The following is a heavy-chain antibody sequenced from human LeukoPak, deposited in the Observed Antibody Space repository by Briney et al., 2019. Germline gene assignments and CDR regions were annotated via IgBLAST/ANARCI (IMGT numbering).Heavy chain of an antibody. Sequence: ASVKDSCKASGYTFTDYYMQWVRQAPGQGLEGMGWINPNSGGTNYAQKFQGRVTITRDTSISTAYMELSRLRSDATAVYYCARGTAMVNDWFDPWGQGTLVTVSS. V-gene: IGHV1-2*02. D-gene: IGHD5-18*01. CDR2: INPNSGGT. CDR1: GYTFTDYY. J-gene: IGHJ5*02. CDR3: ARGTAMVNDWFDP.